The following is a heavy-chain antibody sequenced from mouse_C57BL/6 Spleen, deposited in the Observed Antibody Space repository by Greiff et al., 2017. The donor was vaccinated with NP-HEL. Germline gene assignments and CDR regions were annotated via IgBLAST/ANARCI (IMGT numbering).Heavy chain of an antibody. CDR3: ARHITTVVATEYFDV. D-gene: IGHD1-1*01. V-gene: IGHV1-82*01. J-gene: IGHJ1*03. CDR1: GYAFSSSW. Sequence: VQLQESGPELVKPGASVKISCKASGYAFSSSWMNWVKQRPGKGLEWIGRIYPGDGDTNYNGKFKGKATLTADKSSSTAYMQLSSLTSEDSAVYFCARHITTVVATEYFDVWGTGTTVTVSS. CDR2: IYPGDGDT.